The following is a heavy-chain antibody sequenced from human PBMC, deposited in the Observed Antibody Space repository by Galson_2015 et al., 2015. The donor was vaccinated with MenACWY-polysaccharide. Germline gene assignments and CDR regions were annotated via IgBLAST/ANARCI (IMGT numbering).Heavy chain of an antibody. CDR1: GFTFSTYW. J-gene: IGHJ4*02. Sequence: SLRLSCAASGFTFSTYWMHWVRQAPGKGLVWVSRIKSDGSSTSYEDSVKGRFTISRDNAKNTLYLQMNSLRAEDTAVYYCARGYSGYDWGQGTLVTVSS. D-gene: IGHD5-12*01. CDR3: ARGYSGYD. CDR2: IKSDGSST. V-gene: IGHV3-74*01.